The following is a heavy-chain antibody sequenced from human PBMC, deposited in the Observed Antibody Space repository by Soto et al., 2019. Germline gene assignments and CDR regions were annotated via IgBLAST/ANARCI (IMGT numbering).Heavy chain of an antibody. CDR2: INAGNGNT. CDR3: AGDRDSSGWYAPFPFDY. D-gene: IGHD6-19*01. V-gene: IGHV1-3*01. Sequence: QVQLVQSGAEVKKPGASVKVSCKASGYTFTSYAMHWVRQAPGQRLEWMGWINAGNGNTKYSQKFQGRVTITRDTSASTAYMELSSLRSEDTAVYYCAGDRDSSGWYAPFPFDYWGQGTLVTVSS. J-gene: IGHJ4*02. CDR1: GYTFTSYA.